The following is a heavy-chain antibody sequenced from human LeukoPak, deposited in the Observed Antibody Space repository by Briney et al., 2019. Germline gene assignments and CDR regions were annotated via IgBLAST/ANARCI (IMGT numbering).Heavy chain of an antibody. Sequence: GGSLRLSCAASGFTFSSSAMSWVRQVPGKGLEWVSGISASGGSTSYADSVRGRFTISRDNSKNTLYLQMNSLRAEDTAVYYCASSLRRSMIVPFGAFDIWGQGTMVTVSS. J-gene: IGHJ3*02. CDR2: ISASGGST. V-gene: IGHV3-23*01. CDR3: ASSLRRSMIVPFGAFDI. CDR1: GFTFSSSA. D-gene: IGHD3-22*01.